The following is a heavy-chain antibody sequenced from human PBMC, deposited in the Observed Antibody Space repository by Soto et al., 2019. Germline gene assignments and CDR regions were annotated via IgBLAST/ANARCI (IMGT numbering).Heavy chain of an antibody. CDR1: GGTFSSYA. D-gene: IGHD1-26*01. Sequence: GASVKVSCKASGGTFSSYAISWVRQAPGQGLEWMGGVIPIFGTANYAQKFQGRVTITADESTSTAYMELSSLRSEDTAVYYCARDLGSDAFDIWGQGTMVTDSS. J-gene: IGHJ3*02. CDR2: VIPIFGTA. V-gene: IGHV1-69*13. CDR3: ARDLGSDAFDI.